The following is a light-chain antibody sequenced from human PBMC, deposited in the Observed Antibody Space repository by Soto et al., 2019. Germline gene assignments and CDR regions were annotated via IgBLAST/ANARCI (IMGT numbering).Light chain of an antibody. J-gene: IGKJ1*01. CDR3: QQLNTYPRT. CDR1: QVIGSY. Sequence: DIQLTQSPSFLSASVGDRVTITCRADQVIGSYLAWYQQKPGKAPKLLIYAASTLQSGVTSRFSGSGSGTEFALTISSLQPEDFATYYCQQLNTYPRTFGQGTKVEVK. CDR2: AAS. V-gene: IGKV1-9*01.